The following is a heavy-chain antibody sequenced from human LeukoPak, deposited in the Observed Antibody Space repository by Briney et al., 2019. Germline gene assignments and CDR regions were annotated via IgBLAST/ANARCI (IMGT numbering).Heavy chain of an antibody. CDR3: AREKGYCSSTSSHTGYNWFDP. J-gene: IGHJ5*02. CDR2: IYYSGST. CDR1: RGSISSGDHY. V-gene: IGHV4-30-4*01. D-gene: IGHD2-2*02. Sequence: SQTLSLTCTVSRGSISSGDHYWSRIRQPPGKGLEWIGYIYYSGSTYYNPSLKSRVTISVDTSKNQFSLKLSSVTAADTAVYYCAREKGYCSSTSSHTGYNWFDPWGQGTLVTVSS.